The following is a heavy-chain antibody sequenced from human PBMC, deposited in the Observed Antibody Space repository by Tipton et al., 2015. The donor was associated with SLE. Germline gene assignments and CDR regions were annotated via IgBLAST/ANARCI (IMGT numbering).Heavy chain of an antibody. Sequence: TLSLTCTVSGGSISSSSYYWGWIRQPPGKGLEWIGSIYYGGSTYYNPSLKSRVTISVDTSKNQFSLKLSSVTAADTAVYYCARHISPLGAFDIWGQGTMVTVSS. CDR1: GGSISSSSYY. CDR2: IYYGGST. CDR3: ARHISPLGAFDI. J-gene: IGHJ3*02. V-gene: IGHV4-39*01. D-gene: IGHD7-27*01.